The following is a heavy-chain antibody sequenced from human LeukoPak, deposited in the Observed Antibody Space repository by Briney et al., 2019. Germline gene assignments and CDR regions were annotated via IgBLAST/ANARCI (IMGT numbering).Heavy chain of an antibody. J-gene: IGHJ4*02. V-gene: IGHV5-51*01. CDR2: IYPGDSDI. CDR3: ARRDVVRGLDY. D-gene: IGHD3-10*01. Sequence: GESLKISCKASGYPFTSYYIGWVRQIPGKGLEWMANIYPGDSDITYSPSFQGQVSISADKSTSTAYLQWSSLKASDTAIYYCARRDVVRGLDYWGQGTLVTVSS. CDR1: GYPFTSYY.